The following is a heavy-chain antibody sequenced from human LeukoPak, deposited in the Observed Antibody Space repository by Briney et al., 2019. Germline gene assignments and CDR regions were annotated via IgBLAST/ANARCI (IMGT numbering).Heavy chain of an antibody. CDR3: ANEEWYRFDY. D-gene: IGHD2-8*01. V-gene: IGHV3-7*03. J-gene: IGHJ4*02. Sequence: PGGSLRLSCAVSGFTFSKAWMSWVRQTPGKGLEWVATMDGGGSATYYVDSVKGRFTITRDNAKNSLFLQMNSLRAEDTALYYCANEEWYRFDYWGQGTLVTVPS. CDR1: GFTFSKAW. CDR2: MDGGGSAT.